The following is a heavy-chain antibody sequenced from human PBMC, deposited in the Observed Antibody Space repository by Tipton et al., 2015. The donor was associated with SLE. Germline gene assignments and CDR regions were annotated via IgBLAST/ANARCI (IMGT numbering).Heavy chain of an antibody. CDR2: IYYSGST. D-gene: IGHD1-26*01. Sequence: TLSLTCTVSGGSISSSSYYWGWIRQPPGKGLEWIGSIYYSGSTYYNPSLKSRVTISVDTSKNQFSLKLSSVTAADTAVYYCARDRGGATDAFDIWGQGTMVTVSS. J-gene: IGHJ3*02. CDR1: GGSISSSSYY. V-gene: IGHV4-39*07. CDR3: ARDRGGATDAFDI.